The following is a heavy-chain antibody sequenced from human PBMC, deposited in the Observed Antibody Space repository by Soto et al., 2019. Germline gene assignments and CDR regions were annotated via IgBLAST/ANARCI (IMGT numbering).Heavy chain of an antibody. D-gene: IGHD3-3*01. J-gene: IGHJ4*02. CDR2: FIPVYRTL. V-gene: IGHV1-69*03. Sequence: QVLLVQSGAEVKKPGSSVKISCKASGGSFGNSAINWVRQTPGQGLEWLGGFIPVYRTLNYAQKFQGRVTITADESTGTAYMTLNSLASNXXXXXYXXTGVIWIGYFTVDSWGQGTRVTVSS. CDR1: GGSFGNSA. CDR3: XTGVIWIGYFTVDS.